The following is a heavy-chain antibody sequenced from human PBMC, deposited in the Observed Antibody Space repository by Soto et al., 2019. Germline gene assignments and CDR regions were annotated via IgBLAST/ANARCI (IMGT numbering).Heavy chain of an antibody. CDR1: GDSVSKYY. CDR2: IYTTRSP. D-gene: IGHD4-17*01. CDR3: ARSPAYGDYANLDT. V-gene: IGHV4-4*07. J-gene: IGHJ5*02. Sequence: SETLSLTCTVSGDSVSKYYWNWIRQPAGKGLEWIGRIYTTRSPNYNPSLKSRVTMSVDTSKNQFSLKLNLTSVTAADTAVYYCARSPAYGDYANLDTWGQGTLVTVS.